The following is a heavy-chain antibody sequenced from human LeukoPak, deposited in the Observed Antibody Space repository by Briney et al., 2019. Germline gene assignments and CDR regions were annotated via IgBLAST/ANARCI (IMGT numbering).Heavy chain of an antibody. D-gene: IGHD3-22*01. CDR2: INHSGST. CDR1: GGSFSVYY. J-gene: IGHJ3*02. V-gene: IGHV4-34*01. Sequence: SETLSLTCAVYGGSFSVYYWSWIRQPPGKGLEWIGEINHSGSTNYNPSLKSRVTISVDTSKNQFSLKLSSVTAADTAVYYCARRLRGYYYAFDIWGQGTMVTVSS. CDR3: ARRLRGYYYAFDI.